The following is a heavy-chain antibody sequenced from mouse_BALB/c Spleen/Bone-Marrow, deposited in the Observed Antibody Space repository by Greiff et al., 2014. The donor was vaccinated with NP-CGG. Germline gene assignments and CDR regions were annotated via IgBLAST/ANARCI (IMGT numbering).Heavy chain of an antibody. J-gene: IGHJ2*01. Sequence: VQLQQSGAELARPGASVKLSCKASGYTFTSYWMQWVKQRPGQGLEWIGAIYPGDGDTGYTQKFKGKATLTADKSSTTAYMQLSSLTSEGSAVYYCARNFPFDYWGQGTTLTVSS. CDR3: ARNFPFDY. CDR1: GYTFTSYW. V-gene: IGHV1-87*01. CDR2: IYPGDGDT.